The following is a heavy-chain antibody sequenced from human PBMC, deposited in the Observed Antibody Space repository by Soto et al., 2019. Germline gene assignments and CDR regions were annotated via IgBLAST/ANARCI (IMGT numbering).Heavy chain of an antibody. CDR3: ARETWLVRGNDPFDI. D-gene: IGHD6-19*01. CDR1: GYTFINYY. Sequence: QVQLVQSGAEVKKPGASVKVSCKASGYTFINYYMHWVRQAPGQGLEWMGMINPNGGSTTKAQTFQGRVALTGDPSTNTVNMELSSLRSEDTDVYYCARETWLVRGNDPFDIWGQGTMVTVSS. CDR2: INPNGGST. J-gene: IGHJ3*02. V-gene: IGHV1-46*01.